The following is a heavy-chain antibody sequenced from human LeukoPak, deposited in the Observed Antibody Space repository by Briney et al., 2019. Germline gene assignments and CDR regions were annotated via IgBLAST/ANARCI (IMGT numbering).Heavy chain of an antibody. Sequence: PSETLSLTCSVSGGSISGTTHNWGWIRQPPGKGLEWIATIYYSESTKKSPSLKSRVTISLDTSMNQFSLKLSSVTAADTAVYYCARQGSSSWYGWYFDLWGRGSLVTVSS. D-gene: IGHD6-13*01. V-gene: IGHV4-39*01. CDR2: IYYSEST. CDR3: ARQGSSSWYGWYFDL. CDR1: GGSISGTTHN. J-gene: IGHJ2*01.